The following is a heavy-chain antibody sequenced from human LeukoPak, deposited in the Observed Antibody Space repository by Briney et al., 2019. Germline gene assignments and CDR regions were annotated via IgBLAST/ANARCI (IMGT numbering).Heavy chain of an antibody. CDR1: GGSISSGGYY. CDR2: IYYSGST. CDR3: ARGLSKYYFDY. Sequence: ASETLSLTCTVSGGSISSGGYYWSWIRQHPGKGLEWIGYIYYSGSTYYTPALRSRVTISVDSSENQFSLKLNSVTAADTAVYYCARGLSKYYFDYWGQGSLVTVSS. J-gene: IGHJ4*02. V-gene: IGHV4-31*03. D-gene: IGHD2-21*02.